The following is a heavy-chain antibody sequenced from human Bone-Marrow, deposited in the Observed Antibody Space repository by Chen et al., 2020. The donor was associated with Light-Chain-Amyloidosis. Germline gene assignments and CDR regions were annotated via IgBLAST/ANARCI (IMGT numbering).Heavy chain of an antibody. CDR1: GFSFSSYA. Sequence: EVQLVESGGGLVQPGGSLRLSCAASGFSFSSYAMSWVRQAPGKGLEWVSGISGIGGSRYYADSVKGRLTISRDNSKNTLYLQMNSLRAEDTAVYYCAKDISYDDILPDYPADAFDIWGQGTMVTVSS. CDR2: ISGIGGSR. V-gene: IGHV3-23*04. J-gene: IGHJ3*02. D-gene: IGHD3-9*01. CDR3: AKDISYDDILPDYPADAFDI.